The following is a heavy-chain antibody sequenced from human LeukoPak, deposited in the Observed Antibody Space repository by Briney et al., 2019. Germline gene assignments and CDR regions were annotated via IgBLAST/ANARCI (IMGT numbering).Heavy chain of an antibody. CDR2: ISGSGGST. CDR3: AKDPQVGSSGWSEYFQH. CDR1: GFTFSNYA. V-gene: IGHV3-23*01. D-gene: IGHD6-19*01. J-gene: IGHJ1*01. Sequence: PGASLRLSCAASGFTFSNYAMSWVRQAPGKGLEWVSTISGSGGSTFYADSVKGRFTISRDNSKNTLYLQMNSLRAEDTAIYYCAKDPQVGSSGWSEYFQHWGQGTLVTVSS.